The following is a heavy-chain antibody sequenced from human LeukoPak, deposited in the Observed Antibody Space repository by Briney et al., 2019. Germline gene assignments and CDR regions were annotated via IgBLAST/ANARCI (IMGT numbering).Heavy chain of an antibody. D-gene: IGHD1-26*01. Sequence: ASVKVSCKASGYTFTSYDINWVRQATGQGREGMGWMNPNRGNTGYAQKFQGRVTITRNTSISTAYMELSSLRSEDTAVYYCARGLSGGSYSNYFQHWGQGTLVTVSS. CDR2: MNPNRGNT. CDR3: ARGLSGGSYSNYFQH. V-gene: IGHV1-8*03. CDR1: GYTFTSYD. J-gene: IGHJ1*01.